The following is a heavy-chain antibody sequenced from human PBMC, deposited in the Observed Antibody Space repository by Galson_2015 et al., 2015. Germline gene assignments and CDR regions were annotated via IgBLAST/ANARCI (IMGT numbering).Heavy chain of an antibody. J-gene: IGHJ6*02. V-gene: IGHV5-51*01. Sequence: QSGAEVKKPGESLTISCKGSGYSFTSYWIGWVRQMPGKGLEWMGIIYPGDSDTRYSPSFQGQVTISADKSISTAYLQWSSLKASDTAMYYCARQDIVVVPAAMRDYYGMDVWGQGTTVTVSS. D-gene: IGHD2-2*01. CDR1: GYSFTSYW. CDR3: ARQDIVVVPAAMRDYYGMDV. CDR2: IYPGDSDT.